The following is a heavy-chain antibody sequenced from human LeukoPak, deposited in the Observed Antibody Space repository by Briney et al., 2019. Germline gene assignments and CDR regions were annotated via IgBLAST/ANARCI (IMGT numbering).Heavy chain of an antibody. D-gene: IGHD3-9*01. Sequence: APVKVSCKTSGYSFNDYYLHWVRRAPGQRLEWMGWINPNSGRTHYAPKFQGRVTLTTDTSITTAYMELSSLISGDTALYYCARDSSDILTGYYHFWGQGTLVTVSS. CDR2: INPNSGRT. V-gene: IGHV1-2*02. CDR3: ARDSSDILTGYYHF. CDR1: GYSFNDYY. J-gene: IGHJ4*02.